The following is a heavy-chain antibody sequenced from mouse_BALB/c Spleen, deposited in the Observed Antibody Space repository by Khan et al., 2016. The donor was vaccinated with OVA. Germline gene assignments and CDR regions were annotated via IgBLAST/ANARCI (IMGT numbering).Heavy chain of an antibody. Sequence: EVELVESGGDLVKPGGSLKLSCAASGFTFSTYGMSWVRQAPDKRLEWVATVSTGGSYTYYPDSVKGRFTISRDNAKHTLYLQMSGLRSEDTAMFYCTRLAYYYDSEVFAYWGQGTLVTVSA. CDR2: VSTGGSYT. V-gene: IGHV5-6*01. J-gene: IGHJ3*01. D-gene: IGHD1-1*01. CDR1: GFTFSTYG. CDR3: TRLAYYYDSEVFAY.